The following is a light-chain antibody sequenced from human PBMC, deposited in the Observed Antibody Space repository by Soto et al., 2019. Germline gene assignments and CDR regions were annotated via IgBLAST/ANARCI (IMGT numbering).Light chain of an antibody. CDR3: GTWDNSLGDGHVV. V-gene: IGLV1-44*01. Sequence: QAVVTQPPSASGTPGQRVTISCSGSSSNIGSNTVNWYQQLPGTAPKLLIHANNQRPSGVPDRFSGSKSGTSASLAISWLQSEEADYYCGTWDNSLGDGHVVFGGGTKLTVL. CDR1: SSNIGSNT. J-gene: IGLJ2*01. CDR2: ANN.